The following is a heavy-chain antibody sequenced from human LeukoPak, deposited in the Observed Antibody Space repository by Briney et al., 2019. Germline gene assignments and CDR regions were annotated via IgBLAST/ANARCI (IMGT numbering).Heavy chain of an antibody. CDR2: IYYSGST. Sequence: PSETLSLTCTVFGGSISSSSYYWGWIRQPPGKGLEWIGSIYYSGSTYYNPSLKSRVTISVDTSKNQFSLKLSSVTAADTAVYYCARHGKVFDYWGQGTLVTVSS. D-gene: IGHD4-23*01. CDR3: ARHGKVFDY. J-gene: IGHJ4*02. V-gene: IGHV4-39*01. CDR1: GGSISSSSYY.